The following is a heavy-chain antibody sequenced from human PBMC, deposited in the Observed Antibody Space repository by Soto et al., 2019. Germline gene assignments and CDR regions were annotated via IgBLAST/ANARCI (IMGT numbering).Heavy chain of an antibody. CDR1: SGSISSSNW. V-gene: IGHV4-4*02. CDR2: IYHSGST. CDR3: ARSSNMVRGGNYYPYLDV. D-gene: IGHD3-10*01. J-gene: IGHJ6*03. Sequence: QVQLQESGPGLVKPSGTLSLTCAVSSGSISSSNWWTWVSQPPGKGLEWIGEIYHSGSTTYHPSLESRATISVDKYKNQLSVKVSSVPAADTAEYYCARSSNMVRGGNYYPYLDVWGKGTTGTVSS.